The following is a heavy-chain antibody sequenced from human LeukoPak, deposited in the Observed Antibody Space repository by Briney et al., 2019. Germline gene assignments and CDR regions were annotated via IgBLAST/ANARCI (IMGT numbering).Heavy chain of an antibody. J-gene: IGHJ6*02. CDR2: IIPIFGIE. CDR1: GGTFSSYA. Sequence: ASVKVSGKASGGTFSSYAISWVRQAPGQGPEWRGGIIPIFGIENYAQKCQGRVTITADEPTSTAYMELSSLRSEDTAVYYCARTLHDFWSGYGYGMDVWGQGTTVTVSS. V-gene: IGHV1-69*13. CDR3: ARTLHDFWSGYGYGMDV. D-gene: IGHD3-3*01.